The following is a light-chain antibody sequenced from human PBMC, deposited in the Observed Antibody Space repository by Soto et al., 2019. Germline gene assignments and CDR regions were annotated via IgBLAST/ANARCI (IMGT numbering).Light chain of an antibody. CDR1: QSVSSSY. CDR3: QQYGSSPGFT. J-gene: IGKJ3*01. CDR2: AAS. Sequence: EIVLTHSPGTLSLSPGERATLSCRASQSVSSSYLAWYQQKPGQAPRLLIYAASSRATGIPDRFSGSGSGTDFTLTISRLEPEDFAVYYCQQYGSSPGFTFGPGTKVDIK. V-gene: IGKV3-20*01.